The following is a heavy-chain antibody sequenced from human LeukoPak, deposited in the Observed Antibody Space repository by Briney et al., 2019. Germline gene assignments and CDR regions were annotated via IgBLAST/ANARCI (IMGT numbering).Heavy chain of an antibody. CDR2: IYYSGST. J-gene: IGHJ4*02. CDR1: GGSISSSSYY. CDR3: ARRGYSYGYVTTNKANDY. D-gene: IGHD5-18*01. V-gene: IGHV4-39*01. Sequence: PSETLSLTCTVSGGSISSSSYYWGWIRQPPGKGLEWIGSIYYSGSTYYNPSLKSRVTISVDTSKNQFSLKLSSVTAADTAVYYCARRGYSYGYVTTNKANDYWGQGTLVTVSS.